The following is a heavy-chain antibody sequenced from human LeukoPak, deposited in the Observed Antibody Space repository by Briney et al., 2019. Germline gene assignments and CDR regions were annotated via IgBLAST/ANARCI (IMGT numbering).Heavy chain of an antibody. J-gene: IGHJ4*02. Sequence: GGSLRLSCAASGFTFSSHAMSWVRQAPGKGLEWVSAISGSGGSTYYADSVKGRFTISRDNSKNTLYLQMNSLRAEDTAVYYCARGYGVQYYFDYWGQGTLVTVSS. CDR1: GFTFSSHA. CDR2: ISGSGGST. V-gene: IGHV3-23*01. D-gene: IGHD4-17*01. CDR3: ARGYGVQYYFDY.